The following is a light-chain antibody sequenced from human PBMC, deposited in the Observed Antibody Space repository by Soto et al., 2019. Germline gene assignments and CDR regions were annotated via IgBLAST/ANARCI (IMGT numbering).Light chain of an antibody. CDR3: CSYADNYSYV. CDR1: SSDVGAYNY. CDR2: DVS. Sequence: ALTQPRSVSGSPGQSVTISCTGTSSDVGAYNYVSWYQQHPGKAPKLMTYDVSKRPSGVPDRFSGSKSGSTASLTIPGLQAEDEADYYCCSYADNYSYVFGTGTKVTVL. J-gene: IGLJ1*01. V-gene: IGLV2-11*01.